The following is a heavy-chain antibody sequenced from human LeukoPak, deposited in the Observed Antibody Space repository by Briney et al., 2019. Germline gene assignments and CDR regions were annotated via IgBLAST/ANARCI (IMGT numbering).Heavy chain of an antibody. CDR2: IYSGGST. Sequence: PGGSLRLSCAASGFTVSSNYMSWVRQAPGKGLEWVSIIYSGGSTYYADSVRGRFTISRDNSKNTLYLLMNSLRAEDTAVYYCATSGWWGYFDYWGQGTLVIVSS. CDR3: ATSGWWGYFDY. D-gene: IGHD6-19*01. CDR1: GFTVSSNY. V-gene: IGHV3-66*01. J-gene: IGHJ4*02.